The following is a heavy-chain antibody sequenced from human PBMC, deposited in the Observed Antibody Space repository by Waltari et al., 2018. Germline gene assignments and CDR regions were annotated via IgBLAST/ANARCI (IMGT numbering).Heavy chain of an antibody. J-gene: IGHJ4*02. CDR3: ARLNTSSWQSDYFDY. Sequence: QVQLVESGGRVVQPGRSLRLSCAASGFTFNNYAIHWVRQAPGKGLEWVAVISYDGTNKYYADSVKGRFTISRDNSKNTLYLQMNSLRTEDTAVYYCARLNTSSWQSDYFDYWGQGTLVTVSS. CDR2: ISYDGTNK. V-gene: IGHV3-30*01. D-gene: IGHD6-13*01. CDR1: GFTFNNYA.